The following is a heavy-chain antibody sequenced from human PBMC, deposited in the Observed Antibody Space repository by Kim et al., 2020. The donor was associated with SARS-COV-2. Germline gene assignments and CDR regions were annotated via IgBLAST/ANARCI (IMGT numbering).Heavy chain of an antibody. CDR3: AREGRSYGVQAFDY. CDR2: IYYSGST. Sequence: SETLSLTCTVSGGSISSGGYYWSWIRQHPGKGLEWIGYIYYSGSTYYNPSLKSRVTISVDTSKNQFSLKLSSVTAADTAVYYCAREGRSYGVQAFDYWGQGTLVTVSS. D-gene: IGHD5-18*01. J-gene: IGHJ4*02. V-gene: IGHV4-31*03. CDR1: GGSISSGGYY.